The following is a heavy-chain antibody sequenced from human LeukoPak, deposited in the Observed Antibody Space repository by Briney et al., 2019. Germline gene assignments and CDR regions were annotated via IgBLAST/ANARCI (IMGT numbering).Heavy chain of an antibody. CDR1: GGTFSSYA. V-gene: IGHV1-69*04. CDR3: ARAQGLTVTTYLDY. CDR2: IIPILGIA. D-gene: IGHD4-17*01. J-gene: IGHJ4*02. Sequence: SVKVSCKASGGTFSSYAISWVRQAPGQGLEWMGRIIPILGIANYAQKFQGRVTITADKSTSTAYMELSSLRSEDTAVYYCARAQGLTVTTYLDYWGQGTLATVSS.